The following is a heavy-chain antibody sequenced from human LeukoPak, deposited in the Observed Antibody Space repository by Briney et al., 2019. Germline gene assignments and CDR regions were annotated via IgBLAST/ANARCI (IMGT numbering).Heavy chain of an antibody. V-gene: IGHV3-48*01. CDR1: GFTFSSYS. Sequence: GGSLRLSCAASGFTFSSYSMNWVRQAPGKGLEWVSYISSSSSTIYYADSVKGRFTISRDNSKNTLYLQMNSLRAEDTAVYYCARGYSYGWPFYFDYWGQGTLVTVSS. CDR2: ISSSSSTI. CDR3: ARGYSYGWPFYFDY. J-gene: IGHJ4*02. D-gene: IGHD5-18*01.